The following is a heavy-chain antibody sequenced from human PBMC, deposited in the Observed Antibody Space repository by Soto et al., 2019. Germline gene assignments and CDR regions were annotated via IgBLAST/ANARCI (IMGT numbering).Heavy chain of an antibody. CDR1: GVTFSSYA. Sequence: VASVKVSCKASGVTFSSYAISWVRQAPGQGLEWMGGIIPIFGTANYAQKFQGKVTITADESTSTAYMELSSLRSEDTAVYYCARGHCSGGRCYPRWFDSWGQGTLVTVSS. V-gene: IGHV1-69*13. J-gene: IGHJ5*01. CDR2: IIPIFGTA. CDR3: ARGHCSGGRCYPRWFDS. D-gene: IGHD2-15*01.